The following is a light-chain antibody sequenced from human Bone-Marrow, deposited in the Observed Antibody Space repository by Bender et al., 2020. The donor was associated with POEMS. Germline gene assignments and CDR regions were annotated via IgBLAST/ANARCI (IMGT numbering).Light chain of an antibody. CDR2: DVT. Sequence: QSALTQPRSVSGSPGQSVTISCTGTNDNVGGYHYVSWYQQHPDKAPRLLIYDVTKRPSGVPYRFSGSKSGNTASLTITGLQAEDEADYYCCSYAGSSTFVVFGGGTKLTVL. CDR1: NDNVGGYHY. CDR3: CSYAGSSTFVV. V-gene: IGLV2-11*01. J-gene: IGLJ3*02.